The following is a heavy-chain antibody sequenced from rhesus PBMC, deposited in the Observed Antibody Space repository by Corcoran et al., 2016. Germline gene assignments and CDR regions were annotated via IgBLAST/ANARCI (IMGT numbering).Heavy chain of an antibody. CDR2: INSGGVTT. CDR3: TKIAAAPIFDY. CDR1: GFTFSTYW. J-gene: IGHJ4*01. V-gene: IGHV3S42*01. D-gene: IGHD6-43*01. Sequence: EVRLVQSGGGLAKPGGSLRLSCAASGFTFSTYWMNWVRQTPGKGLEWISAINSGGVTTYCPDSVKGRFTISRDNSKSTLSLQMDSLRAEDTAVYYCTKIAAAPIFDYWGQGVLVTVSS.